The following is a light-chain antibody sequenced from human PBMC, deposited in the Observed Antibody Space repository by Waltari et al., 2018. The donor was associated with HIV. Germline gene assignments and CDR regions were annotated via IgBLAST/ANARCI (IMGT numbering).Light chain of an antibody. CDR1: SSHVGGYNY. CDR2: EVS. V-gene: IGLV2-14*01. CDR3: SSYTSSSNVV. J-gene: IGLJ2*01. Sequence: QSALTQPASVSGSPGQSITISCTGTSSHVGGYNYVSWYQQHPGKAPKLMIYEVSNRPSGVSNRFSGSKSGNTASLTISGLQAEDEADYYCSSYTSSSNVVFGGGTKLTVL.